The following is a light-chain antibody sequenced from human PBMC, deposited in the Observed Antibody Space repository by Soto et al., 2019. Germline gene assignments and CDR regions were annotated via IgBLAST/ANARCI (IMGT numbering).Light chain of an antibody. CDR2: AAS. Sequence: DIQLTHSPSSLSASVGDRDTITCRASQSISSYLNWYQQKPGKAPKLLIYAASSLQSGVPSRFSGSGSGTDFTLTISSLQPEDFATYYCQQSYSTITFGQGTRLESK. CDR3: QQSYSTIT. V-gene: IGKV1-39*01. J-gene: IGKJ5*01. CDR1: QSISSY.